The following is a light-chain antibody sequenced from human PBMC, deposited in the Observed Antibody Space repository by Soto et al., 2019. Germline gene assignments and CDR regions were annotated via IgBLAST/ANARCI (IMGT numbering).Light chain of an antibody. V-gene: IGKV1-5*01. CDR2: DAS. J-gene: IGKJ5*01. CDR3: QHYKTYAVT. Sequence: DIKMKQSASTLPVSIGDRVRITCLASQSISWWLAWYQQKPGKAPKLLIYDASTLQIGVPSRFSGSGSGTEFTLTISSLQPDDFATYYCQHYKTYAVTFGQGSRLE. CDR1: QSISWW.